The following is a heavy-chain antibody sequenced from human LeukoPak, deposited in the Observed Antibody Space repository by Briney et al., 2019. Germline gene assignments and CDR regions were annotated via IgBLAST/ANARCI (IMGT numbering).Heavy chain of an antibody. CDR2: MNPNSGNT. CDR3: ARGVRYYCYYYYLDV. D-gene: IGHD3-3*01. V-gene: IGHV1-8*03. CDR1: GYTFTSYD. Sequence: ASVKVSCKASGYTFTSYDINWVRQATGQGLEWMGWMNPNSGNTGYAQKFQGRVTITRNTSISTAYMELSSLRSEDTAVYYCARGVRYYCYYYYLDVWGKGTTVTVSS. J-gene: IGHJ6*03.